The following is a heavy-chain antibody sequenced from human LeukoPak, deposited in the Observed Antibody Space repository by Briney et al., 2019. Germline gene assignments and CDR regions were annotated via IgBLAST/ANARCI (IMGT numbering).Heavy chain of an antibody. Sequence: GGSLRLSCAASGFTFSAFSMNWVRQAPGKGLEWVASIKQDGSEKSYVDSVKGRFTISRDNAKNSLYLQMNSLRVEDTAVYYCATSEDVSSVYRSLNYWGQGTLVTVSS. V-gene: IGHV3-7*01. D-gene: IGHD3-22*01. CDR2: IKQDGSEK. J-gene: IGHJ4*02. CDR1: GFTFSAFS. CDR3: ATSEDVSSVYRSLNY.